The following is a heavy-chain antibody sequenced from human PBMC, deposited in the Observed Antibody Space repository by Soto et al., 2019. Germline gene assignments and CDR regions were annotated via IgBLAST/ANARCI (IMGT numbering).Heavy chain of an antibody. CDR3: AKDPTYYDFWSGYHYYGMDV. Sequence: ESGGGVVQPGRSLRLSCAASGFTFSSYGMHWVRQAPGKGLEWVAVISYDGSNKYYADSVKGRFTISRDNSKNTLYLQMNSLRAEDTAVYYCAKDPTYYDFWSGYHYYGMDVWGQGTTVTVSS. CDR1: GFTFSSYG. J-gene: IGHJ6*02. CDR2: ISYDGSNK. V-gene: IGHV3-30*18. D-gene: IGHD3-3*01.